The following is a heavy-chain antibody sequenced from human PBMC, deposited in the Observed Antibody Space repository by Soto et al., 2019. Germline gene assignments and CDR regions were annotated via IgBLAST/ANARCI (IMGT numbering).Heavy chain of an antibody. V-gene: IGHV3-7*03. CDR3: ATDSRNDA. CDR2: IKKDGSDK. Sequence: GGSLRLSCAASGFTFSNYWMSWVRQAPGKGLEWVANIKKDGSDKNYVDSVEGRFSIFRDNAKNSLYLQMYGLRAEDTAVYYCATDSRNDAWGQGTMVTVSS. J-gene: IGHJ3*01. CDR1: GFTFSNYW. D-gene: IGHD2-8*01.